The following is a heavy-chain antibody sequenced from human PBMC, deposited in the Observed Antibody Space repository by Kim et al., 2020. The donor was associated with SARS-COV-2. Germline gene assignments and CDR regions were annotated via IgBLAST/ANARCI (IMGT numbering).Heavy chain of an antibody. CDR2: ISWDGGST. Sequence: GGSLRLSCAASGFTFDDYAMHWVRQAPGKGLEWVSLISWDGGSTSYADSVKGRFTISRDNSKNSLYLQMNSLRTEDTAFYYCAKDSSPYYYDTGAFYY. V-gene: IGHV3-43*02. CDR1: GFTFDDYA. J-gene: IGHJ4*01. CDR3: AKDSSPYYYDTGAFYY. D-gene: IGHD3-22*01.